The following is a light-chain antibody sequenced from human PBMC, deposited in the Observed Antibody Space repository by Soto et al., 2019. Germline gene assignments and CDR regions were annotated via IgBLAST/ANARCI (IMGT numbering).Light chain of an antibody. CDR1: SSNIGSNN. CDR2: KTN. V-gene: IGLV1-47*01. J-gene: IGLJ1*01. CDR3: AKWDDSRSLLFV. Sequence: QSVLTQPPSASGTPGQRVTVSCSGSSSNIGSNNVYWYQQVPGAAPTLLIYKTNKLPSGVPDGSSGSTSGTSASPAIRGLRAEEADDYYCAKWDDSRSLLFVFGSGTKLTVL.